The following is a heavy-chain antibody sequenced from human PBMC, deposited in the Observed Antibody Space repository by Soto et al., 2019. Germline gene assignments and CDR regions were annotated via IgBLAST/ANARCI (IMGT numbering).Heavy chain of an antibody. Sequence: EVQLVESGGVVVQPGGSLRLSCAASGFTFDDYTMHWVRQAPGKGLEWVSLISWDGGSTYYADSVKGRFTISRDNSKNSLYLQMNSLRTEDTALYYCAKATSAPYYYYGMDVWGQGTTVTVSS. V-gene: IGHV3-43*01. CDR1: GFTFDDYT. CDR2: ISWDGGST. J-gene: IGHJ6*02. CDR3: AKATSAPYYYYGMDV.